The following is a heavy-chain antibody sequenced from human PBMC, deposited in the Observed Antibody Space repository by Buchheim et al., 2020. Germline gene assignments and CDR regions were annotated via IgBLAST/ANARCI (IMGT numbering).Heavy chain of an antibody. CDR2: IWYDGSNK. V-gene: IGHV3-33*01. D-gene: IGHD3-22*01. Sequence: QVQLVESGGGVVQPGRSLRLSCAASGFTFSSYGMHWVRQAPGKGLEWVAVIWYDGSNKYYADSVKGRFTISRANSKNTLYLQMNSLRAEDTAVYYCAREGYYYDSSDPVWFDPWGQGTL. CDR1: GFTFSSYG. CDR3: AREGYYYDSSDPVWFDP. J-gene: IGHJ5*02.